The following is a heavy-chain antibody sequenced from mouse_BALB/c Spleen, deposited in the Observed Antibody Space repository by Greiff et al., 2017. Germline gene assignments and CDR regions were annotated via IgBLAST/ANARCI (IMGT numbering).Heavy chain of an antibody. CDR1: GYTFTSYW. CDR2: INPSTGYT. CDR3: ARSYGVDAMDY. D-gene: IGHD1-1*02. J-gene: IGHJ4*01. V-gene: IGHV1-7*01. Sequence: QVQLQQSGAELAKPGASVKMSCKASGYTFTSYWMHWVKQRPGQGLEWIGYINPSTGYTEYNQKFKDKATLTADKSSSTAYMQLSSLTSEDSAVYYCARSYGVDAMDYWGQGTSVTVSS.